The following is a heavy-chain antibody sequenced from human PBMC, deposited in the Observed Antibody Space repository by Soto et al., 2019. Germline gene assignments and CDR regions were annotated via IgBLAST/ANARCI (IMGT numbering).Heavy chain of an antibody. CDR1: GGSFSGYY. V-gene: IGHV4-34*01. Sequence: SETLSLTCAVYGGSFSGYYWSWIRQPPGKGLEWIGEINHSGSTNYNPSLKSRVTISVDTSKNQFSLKLNSVTAADTAVYYCARWGNNLDPWGQGTLVTVSS. CDR3: ARWGNNLDP. D-gene: IGHD3-16*01. CDR2: INHSGST. J-gene: IGHJ5*02.